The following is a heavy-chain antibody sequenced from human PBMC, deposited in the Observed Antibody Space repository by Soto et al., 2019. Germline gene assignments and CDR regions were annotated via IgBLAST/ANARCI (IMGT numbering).Heavy chain of an antibody. V-gene: IGHV4-30-4*01. Sequence: QVQLQESGPGLVKPSQTLSLTCTVSGGSISSGDYYWSWIRQPPGKGLEWIGYIYYSGSTYYNPSLKSRVTRSVDSSKNQFSLKLSSVTAADTAVYYCARSTARRGYDAFDIWGQGTMVTVSS. CDR3: ARSTARRGYDAFDI. CDR2: IYYSGST. J-gene: IGHJ3*02. D-gene: IGHD1-26*01. CDR1: GGSISSGDYY.